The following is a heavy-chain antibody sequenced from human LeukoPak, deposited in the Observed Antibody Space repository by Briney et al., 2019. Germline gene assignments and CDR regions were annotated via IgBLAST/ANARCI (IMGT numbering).Heavy chain of an antibody. D-gene: IGHD5-24*01. CDR3: ARRASRENYFDY. V-gene: IGHV4-61*02. CDR1: GGSISSVIYY. Sequence: SETLSLTCTVSGGSISSVIYYWSWIRQPAGKGLEWIGRIYTSGSTNYNPSLKSRVTISVDTSKNQFSLKLSSVTAADTAVYYCARRASRENYFDYWGQGALVTVSS. J-gene: IGHJ4*02. CDR2: IYTSGST.